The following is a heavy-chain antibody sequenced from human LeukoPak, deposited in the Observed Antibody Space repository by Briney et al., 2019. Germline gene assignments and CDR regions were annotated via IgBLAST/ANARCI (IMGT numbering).Heavy chain of an antibody. D-gene: IGHD1-26*01. CDR3: ARVRIVGAIQLHIKTTRGAFDI. CDR2: VNESGGT. CDR1: IDSFSNYH. J-gene: IGHJ3*02. V-gene: IGHV4-34*01. Sequence: SETLSLTCAVYIDSFSNYHWNWIRQTPAKGMEWIGEVNESGGTNISPSLRSRVILSVDTSKNQFSLKLSSVTAADTAVYYCARVRIVGAIQLHIKTTRGAFDIWGQGTMVTVSS.